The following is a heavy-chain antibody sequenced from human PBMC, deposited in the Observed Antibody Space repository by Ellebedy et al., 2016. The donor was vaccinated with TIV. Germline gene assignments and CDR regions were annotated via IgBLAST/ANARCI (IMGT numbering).Heavy chain of an antibody. V-gene: IGHV4-34*01. CDR2: INQSGRA. D-gene: IGHD6-19*01. CDR3: AEGRSGWYYFDY. J-gene: IGHJ4*02. CDR1: GGSFSGYY. Sequence: SETLSLTCTVYGGSFSGYYYSWIRQPPGKGLEWIGEINQSGRATYNPSLKGRVTISVDMSKNQFSLRLSSVTAADTAVYYCAEGRSGWYYFDYWGQGTLVTVSS.